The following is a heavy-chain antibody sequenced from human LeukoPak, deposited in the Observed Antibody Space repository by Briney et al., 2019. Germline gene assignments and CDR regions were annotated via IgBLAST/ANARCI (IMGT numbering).Heavy chain of an antibody. J-gene: IGHJ4*02. Sequence: ASVKVSCKASGYTFTSYGISWVRQAPGQGLEWMGWISAYNGNTNYAQKLQGRVTMTTDTSTSTAYMELRSLRSDDTAVYYCARDYHLGATPHEVDYWGQGTLVTVSS. CDR3: ARDYHLGATPHEVDY. CDR2: ISAYNGNT. V-gene: IGHV1-18*01. D-gene: IGHD1-26*01. CDR1: GYTFTSYG.